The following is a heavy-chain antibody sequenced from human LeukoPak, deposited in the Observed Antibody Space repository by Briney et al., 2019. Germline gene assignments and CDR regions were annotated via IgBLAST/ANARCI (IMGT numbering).Heavy chain of an antibody. V-gene: IGHV3-23*01. D-gene: IGHD3-22*01. J-gene: IGHJ4*02. CDR3: ARGGDSRYPYDSSGYYLDY. CDR1: GFTFSSYA. Sequence: GGSLRLSCAASGFTFSSYAMSWVRQAPGKGLEWVSAISGSGGSTYYADSVKGRFTISRDNSKNTLYLQMNSLRAEDTAVYYCARGGDSRYPYDSSGYYLDYWGQGTLVTVSS. CDR2: ISGSGGST.